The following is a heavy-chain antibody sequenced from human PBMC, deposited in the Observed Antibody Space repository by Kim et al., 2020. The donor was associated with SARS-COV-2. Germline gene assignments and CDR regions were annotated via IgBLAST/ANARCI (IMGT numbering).Heavy chain of an antibody. CDR1: GGSFSGYY. CDR2: INHSGST. Sequence: SETLSLTCAVYGGSFSGYYWSWIRQPPGKGLEWIGEINHSGSTNYNPSLKSRVTISVDTSKNQFSLKLSSVTAADTAVYYCARRSSVVQYCSSTSCYPAQYGRWFDPWGQGTLVTVSS. V-gene: IGHV4-34*01. J-gene: IGHJ5*02. CDR3: ARRSSVVQYCSSTSCYPAQYGRWFDP. D-gene: IGHD2-2*01.